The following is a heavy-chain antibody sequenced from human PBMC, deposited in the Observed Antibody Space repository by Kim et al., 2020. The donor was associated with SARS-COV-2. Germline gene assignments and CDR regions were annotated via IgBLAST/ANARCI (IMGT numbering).Heavy chain of an antibody. D-gene: IGHD6-13*01. J-gene: IGHJ4*02. CDR3: ARGIAAAGYYFDY. Sequence: HPSLKSRIIISVDTSKNPFSLKLSSVAAADTAVYYCARGIAAAGYYFDYWGQGTLVTVSS. V-gene: IGHV4-59*09.